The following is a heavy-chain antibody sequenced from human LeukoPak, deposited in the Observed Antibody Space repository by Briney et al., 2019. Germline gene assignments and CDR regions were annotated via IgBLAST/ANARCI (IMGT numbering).Heavy chain of an antibody. CDR1: GFTFSSYA. V-gene: IGHV3-23*01. J-gene: IGHJ4*02. Sequence: TGGSLRVSCAASGFTFSSYAMSWVRQAPGKGLEWVSAISGSGGSTYYADSVKGRFTISRDNSKNTLYLQMNSLRAEDTAVYYCAKARYYDILTGYLYYFDYWGQGTLVTVSS. CDR2: ISGSGGST. D-gene: IGHD3-9*01. CDR3: AKARYYDILTGYLYYFDY.